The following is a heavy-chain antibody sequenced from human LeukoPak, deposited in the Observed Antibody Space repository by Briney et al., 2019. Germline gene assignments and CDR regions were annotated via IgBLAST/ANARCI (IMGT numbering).Heavy chain of an antibody. V-gene: IGHV3-30-3*01. CDR1: GFTFSSYA. CDR2: ISYDGSNK. J-gene: IGHJ6*02. CDR3: ARVKSGWAAGTSYYYYGMDV. Sequence: GGSLRLSCAASGFTFSSYAMHWVRQAPGKGLEWVAVISYDGSNKYYADSVKGRFTISRDNSKNTLYLQMNSLRAEDTAVYYCARVKSGWAAGTSYYYYGMDVWGQGTTVTVSS. D-gene: IGHD6-13*01.